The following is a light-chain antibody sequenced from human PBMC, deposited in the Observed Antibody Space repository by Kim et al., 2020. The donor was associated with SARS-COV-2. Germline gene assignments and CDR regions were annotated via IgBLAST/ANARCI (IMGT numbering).Light chain of an antibody. Sequence: SVGDTVAITCRASQSISNFLNWYQQKPGKAPKLLIFGTSYLQDWVPLRFSGSGSGTDFTLTISDLQPEDFATYYCQQSYSTPPFTFGPGTKVDIK. CDR1: QSISNF. V-gene: IGKV1-39*01. J-gene: IGKJ3*01. CDR3: QQSYSTPPFT. CDR2: GTS.